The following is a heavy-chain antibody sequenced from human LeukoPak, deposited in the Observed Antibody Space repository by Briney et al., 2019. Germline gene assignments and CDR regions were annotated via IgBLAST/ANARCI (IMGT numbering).Heavy chain of an antibody. V-gene: IGHV1-69*13. CDR2: IIPIFGTA. J-gene: IGHJ4*02. D-gene: IGHD4-23*01. CDR1: GGTFSSYA. Sequence: SVKVSCKASGGTFSSYAISWVRQAPGQGLEWMGGIIPIFGTANYAQKFQGRVTITADESTSTAYMELSSLRSEDTAVYYRARSTVVTPRSYYFDYWGQGTLVTVSS. CDR3: ARSTVVTPRSYYFDY.